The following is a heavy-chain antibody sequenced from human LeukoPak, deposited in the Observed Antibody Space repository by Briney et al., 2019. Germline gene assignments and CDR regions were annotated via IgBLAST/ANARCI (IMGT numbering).Heavy chain of an antibody. CDR1: GFTFGSYA. CDR2: ISASGGGT. D-gene: IGHD3-22*01. J-gene: IGHJ1*01. Sequence: GGSLRLSRAASGFTFGSYAMSWVRQAPGKGLEWVSGISASGGGTYYADSVKGRFTISRDNSKSTLYLQMNSLRAEDTAVYYCAKCSGFYPEYFQHWGQGTLVTVSS. CDR3: AKCSGFYPEYFQH. V-gene: IGHV3-23*01.